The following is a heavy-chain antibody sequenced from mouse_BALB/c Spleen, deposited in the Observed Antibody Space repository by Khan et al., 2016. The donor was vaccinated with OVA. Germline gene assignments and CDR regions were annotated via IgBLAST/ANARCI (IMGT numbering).Heavy chain of an antibody. J-gene: IGHJ2*01. Sequence: QVQLQQPGAELVRPGASVKLSCKASGYTFTNYWINWVKQRPGQGLEWIGNIYPSDSYSNYNQTFKDKATLTVDKSSRTAYMQLSSPTSEDSAVFYCTRGVGYFEYWGQGTTLTVSA. D-gene: IGHD1-3*01. CDR1: GYTFTNYW. V-gene: IGHV1-69*02. CDR2: IYPSDSYS. CDR3: TRGVGYFEY.